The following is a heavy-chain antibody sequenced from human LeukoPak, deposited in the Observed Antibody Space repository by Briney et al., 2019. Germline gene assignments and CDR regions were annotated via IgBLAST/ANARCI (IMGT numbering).Heavy chain of an antibody. CDR3: ARRDEYYYGSGRSYNWFDP. J-gene: IGHJ5*02. Sequence: GASVKVSCKASGGTFSSYAISWVRQAPGQGLEWMGGIIPIFGTANYAQKFQGRVTITADESTSTAYMELSSLRSEDTAVYYCARRDEYYYGSGRSYNWFDPWGQGTLVTVSS. D-gene: IGHD3-10*01. V-gene: IGHV1-69*13. CDR1: GGTFSSYA. CDR2: IIPIFGTA.